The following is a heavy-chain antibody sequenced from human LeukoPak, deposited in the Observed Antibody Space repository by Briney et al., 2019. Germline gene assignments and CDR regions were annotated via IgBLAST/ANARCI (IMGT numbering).Heavy chain of an antibody. Sequence: SETLSLTCAVYGGSFSGYHWSWIRQPPGKGLEWIGEINHSGSTNYNPSLKSRVTISVDTSKNQFSLKLTSVTAADTAVYYCARGLLNTDYWGQGSLVTVSS. D-gene: IGHD1/OR15-1a*01. CDR1: GGSFSGYH. CDR3: ARGLLNTDY. J-gene: IGHJ4*02. V-gene: IGHV4-34*01. CDR2: INHSGST.